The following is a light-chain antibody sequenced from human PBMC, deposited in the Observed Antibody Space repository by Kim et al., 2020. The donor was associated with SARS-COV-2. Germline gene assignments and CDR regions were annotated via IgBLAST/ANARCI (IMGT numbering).Light chain of an antibody. Sequence: QAGLTQPPSVSKDFRQTATLTCTGNTNNVGNQGAAWLQQHQGHPPKLLSYRNNNRPSGISARFCASRSGNTASLTITGLQPEDEADYYCSAWDSSLSAWVFGGGNQLTVL. CDR2: RNN. CDR1: TNNVGNQG. CDR3: SAWDSSLSAWV. J-gene: IGLJ3*02. V-gene: IGLV10-54*04.